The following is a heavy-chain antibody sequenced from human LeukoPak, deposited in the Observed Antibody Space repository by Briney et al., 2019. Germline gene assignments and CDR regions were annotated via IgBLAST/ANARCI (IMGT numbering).Heavy chain of an antibody. CDR3: ARDDKWGFDY. CDR1: GFTFSDYP. CDR2: IRGSGSGSGSGV. V-gene: IGHV3-48*04. Sequence: GGSLGLSCAASGFTFSDYPMNWVRQAPGKGLEWISNIRGSGSGSGSGVYYADSVRGRFTISRDDAKNSLFLQMNSLRADDTAFYYCARDDKWGFDYWGQGALVTVSS. J-gene: IGHJ4*02. D-gene: IGHD7-27*01.